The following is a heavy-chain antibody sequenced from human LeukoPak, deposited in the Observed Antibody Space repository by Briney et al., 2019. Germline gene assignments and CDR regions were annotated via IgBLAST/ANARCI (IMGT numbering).Heavy chain of an antibody. Sequence: GGSLRLSCAASGFTVSSNYMSWVRQAPGKGLQFLSSINSNGGSTYYADSVKGRFTISRDNSKSKLYLQMNRLRSEDTAVYYCVKSGYSSSSDVDYWGQGTLVTVSS. CDR2: INSNGGST. D-gene: IGHD5-12*01. V-gene: IGHV3-64D*09. CDR1: GFTVSSNY. J-gene: IGHJ4*02. CDR3: VKSGYSSSSDVDY.